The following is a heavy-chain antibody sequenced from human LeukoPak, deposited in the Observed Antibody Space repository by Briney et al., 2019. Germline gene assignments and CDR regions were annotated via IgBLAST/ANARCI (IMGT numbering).Heavy chain of an antibody. CDR2: ISGSGGSA. Sequence: PGGSVRLSCAASGFTFSSYAMSWVRQAPGKGLEWVSAISGSGGSAYYADSVKGRFTISRDNSKNTLYLQMNSLRAEDTAVYYCARGPAAKQSYFQHWGQGTLVTVSS. CDR1: GFTFSSYA. CDR3: ARGPAAKQSYFQH. V-gene: IGHV3-23*01. D-gene: IGHD2-2*01. J-gene: IGHJ1*01.